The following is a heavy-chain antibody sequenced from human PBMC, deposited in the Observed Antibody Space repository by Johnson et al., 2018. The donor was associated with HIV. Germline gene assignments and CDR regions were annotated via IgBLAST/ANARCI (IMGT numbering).Heavy chain of an antibody. CDR1: GFTFDDYG. J-gene: IGHJ3*02. CDR3: ARRGFGTASDAFDM. CDR2: INWNGGGT. Sequence: VHLVESGGGLVQPGRSLRLSCAASGFTFDDYGMSWVRQVPGKGLEWVSGINWNGGGTGYADSVKGRFTISRDNAKNSLYLQMNSLRAEDTALYYCARRGFGTASDAFDMWGQGTMVIVSS. D-gene: IGHD3-3*01. V-gene: IGHV3-20*04.